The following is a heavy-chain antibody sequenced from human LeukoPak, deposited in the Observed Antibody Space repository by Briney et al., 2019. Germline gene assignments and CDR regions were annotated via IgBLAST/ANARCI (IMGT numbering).Heavy chain of an antibody. CDR2: INPNSGGT. V-gene: IGHV1-2*02. CDR3: ARDRHRSSTSCYYHWFDP. Sequence: EASVKVSCKASGYTFTGYYMHWVRQAPGQGLEWMGWINPNSGGTNYAQKFQGRVTMTRDTSISTAYMELSRLRSDDTAVYYCARDRHRSSTSCYYHWFDPWGQGTLVTVSS. CDR1: GYTFTGYY. D-gene: IGHD2-2*01. J-gene: IGHJ5*02.